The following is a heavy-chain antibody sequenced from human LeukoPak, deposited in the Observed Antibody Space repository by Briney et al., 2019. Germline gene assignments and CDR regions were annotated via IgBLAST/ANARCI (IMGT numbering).Heavy chain of an antibody. CDR1: GSSISSSSYY. CDR3: ARHFTMVRGVPYYYYGMDV. D-gene: IGHD3-10*01. J-gene: IGHJ6*02. CDR2: IYYSGST. Sequence: SETLSLTCTVSGSSISSSSYYWGWIRQPPGKGLEWIGSIYYSGSTYYNPSLKSRVTISVDTSKNQFSLKLSSVTAADTAVYYCARHFTMVRGVPYYYYGMDVWGQGTTVTVSS. V-gene: IGHV4-39*01.